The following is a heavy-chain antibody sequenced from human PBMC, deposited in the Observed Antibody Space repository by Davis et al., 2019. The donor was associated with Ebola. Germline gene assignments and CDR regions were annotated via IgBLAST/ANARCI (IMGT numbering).Heavy chain of an antibody. V-gene: IGHV3-15*07. CDR3: ATGTKLFVGLRYPDFAMDV. J-gene: IGHJ6*02. CDR1: GFTLTDAW. CDR2: VKSQTDGGTT. D-gene: IGHD1/OR15-1a*01. Sequence: GESLKISCAASGFTLTDAWMNWVRHVPGKGLEWVGRVKSQTDGGTTEYAAAVEDKFTMSTDGLRNKLFLDITSLKTEDTDIYYSATGTKLFVGLRYPDFAMDVWGQGTTVIVSS.